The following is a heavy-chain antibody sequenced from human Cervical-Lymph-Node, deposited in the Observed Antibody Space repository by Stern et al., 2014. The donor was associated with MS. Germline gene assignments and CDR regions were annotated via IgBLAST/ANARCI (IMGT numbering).Heavy chain of an antibody. CDR1: GYTFTSHY. V-gene: IGHV1-46*01. J-gene: IGHJ4*02. Sequence: VQLVQSGAEVKKPGASVKVSCKASGYTFTSHYMHWVRQAPGQGLEWVGIIIPSGDSASYAQKFQGRVTMTRDTSTSTVYMELSSLRSEDTAVYYCASGTGSKRPTGNYWGQGTLVTVSS. D-gene: IGHD3/OR15-3a*01. CDR3: ASGTGSKRPTGNY. CDR2: IIPSGDSA.